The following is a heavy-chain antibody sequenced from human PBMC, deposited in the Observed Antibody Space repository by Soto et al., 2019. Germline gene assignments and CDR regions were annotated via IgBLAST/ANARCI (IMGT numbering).Heavy chain of an antibody. D-gene: IGHD2-2*01. Sequence: QVQLQESGPGLVKPSQTLSLTCTVSGGSISSGGYYWSWIRQHPGKGLEWIGYIYYSGSTYYNPSLKGRFTVSVDTSKIQFSLKLSSVTAADTAVYYCAWSDCSSTGCYAIVYWGQGTLVTVSS. J-gene: IGHJ4*02. CDR3: AWSDCSSTGCYAIVY. V-gene: IGHV4-31*03. CDR1: GGSISSGGYY. CDR2: IYYSGST.